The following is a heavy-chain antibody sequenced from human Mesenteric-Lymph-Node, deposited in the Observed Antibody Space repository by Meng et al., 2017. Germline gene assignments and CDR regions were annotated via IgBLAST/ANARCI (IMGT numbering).Heavy chain of an antibody. V-gene: IGHV3-23*04. Sequence: EVQMVESGGGLVQPGGSLRLSCAASGFSFSDQSMGWVRQAPGKGLEWVSVILDRDGKTYYADSVKGRFTISRDNSKNTLYLQMTSLRVDDTAVYHCVNRAWLESWGQGTLVTVSS. D-gene: IGHD3-10*01. CDR1: GFSFSDQS. CDR3: VNRAWLES. CDR2: ILDRDGKT. J-gene: IGHJ5*01.